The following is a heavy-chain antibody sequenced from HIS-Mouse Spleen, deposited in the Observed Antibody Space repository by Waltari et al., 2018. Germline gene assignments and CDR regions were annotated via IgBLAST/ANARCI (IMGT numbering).Heavy chain of an antibody. J-gene: IGHJ3*02. CDR3: ARVQRLGIGAFDI. CDR2: SNPNSGGT. V-gene: IGHV1-2*02. Sequence: QVQLVQSGAEVKKPGASVKVSCKASGSPLPGYSMHWVRQASGQGLEWMGWSNPNSGGTNYAQKLQGRVTMTRDTSISTAYMELSRLRSDDTAVYYCARVQRLGIGAFDIWGQGTMVTVSS. D-gene: IGHD3-16*01. CDR1: GSPLPGYS.